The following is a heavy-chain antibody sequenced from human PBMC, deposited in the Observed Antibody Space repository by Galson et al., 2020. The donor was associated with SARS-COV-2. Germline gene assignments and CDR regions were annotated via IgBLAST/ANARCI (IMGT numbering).Heavy chain of an antibody. CDR2: ISFDGIHK. J-gene: IGHJ4*02. CDR3: ARDIGDSKNCFNILDY. D-gene: IGHD4-4*01. Sequence: GGSLRLSCAASGFAFSNFAIHWVRQAPGKGLEWVAVISFDGIHKTYEDSVRGRFTLSRDNSKNTVYLQMNSLRGEDTAVYYCARDIGDSKNCFNILDYWGQGTLVTVSS. CDR1: GFAFSNFA. V-gene: IGHV3-30-3*01.